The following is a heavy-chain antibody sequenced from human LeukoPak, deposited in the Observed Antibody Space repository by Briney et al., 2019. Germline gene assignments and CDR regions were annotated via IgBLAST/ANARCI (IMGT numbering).Heavy chain of an antibody. CDR3: AKSSGEKISVAGDDY. J-gene: IGHJ4*02. CDR1: GGSISSSSYY. V-gene: IGHV3-23*01. CDR2: ISGSGGST. Sequence: PSETLSLTSTVSGGSISSSSYYWGWIRQAPGKGLEWVSAISGSGGSTYYADSVKGRFTISRDNSKNTLYLQMNSLRAEDTAVYYCAKSSGEKISVAGDDYWGQGTLVTVSS. D-gene: IGHD6-19*01.